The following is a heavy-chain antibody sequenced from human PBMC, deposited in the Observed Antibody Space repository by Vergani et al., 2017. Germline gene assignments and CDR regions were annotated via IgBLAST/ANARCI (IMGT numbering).Heavy chain of an antibody. D-gene: IGHD6-13*01. CDR1: GFTFDNYA. J-gene: IGHJ6*03. Sequence: EVHLLESGGGLIQPGGSLRISCAASGFTFDNYAMTWVRQAPGKGLQWVSGISGSGSSKFYEDSLKGRVTISRDNSKNTLYLQMNSLRAEDTAVYYCARGTPRDSSSWYSRYYYYMDVWGKGTTVTVSS. CDR2: ISGSGSSK. CDR3: ARGTPRDSSSWYSRYYYYMDV. V-gene: IGHV3-23*01.